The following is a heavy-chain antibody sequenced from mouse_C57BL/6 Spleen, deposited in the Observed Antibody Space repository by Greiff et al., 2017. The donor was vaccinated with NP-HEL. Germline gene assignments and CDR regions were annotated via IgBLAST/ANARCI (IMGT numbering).Heavy chain of an antibody. CDR2: INPYNGGT. Sequence: EVQLQQSGPVLVKPGASVKMSCKASGYTFTDYYMNWVKQSHGKSLEWIGVINPYNGGTSYNQKFKGKATLTVDKSSSTAYMDLNSLTSEDSAVYYCAKDSNDYCFDYWGQGTTLTVSS. J-gene: IGHJ2*01. CDR1: GYTFTDYY. CDR3: AKDSNDYCFDY. D-gene: IGHD2-12*01. V-gene: IGHV1-19*01.